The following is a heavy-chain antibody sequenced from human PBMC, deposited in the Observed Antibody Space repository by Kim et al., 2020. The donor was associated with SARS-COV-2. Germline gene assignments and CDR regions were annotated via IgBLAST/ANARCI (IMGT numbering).Heavy chain of an antibody. CDR3: ARVYYYDSSAEDY. V-gene: IGHV3-48*03. D-gene: IGHD3-22*01. Sequence: GGSLRLSCAASGFTFSSYEMNWVRQAPGKGLEWVSYISSSGSTIYYADSVKGRFTISRDNAKNSLYLQMNSLRAEDTAVYYCARVYYYDSSAEDYWGQGTLVTVSS. J-gene: IGHJ4*02. CDR1: GFTFSSYE. CDR2: ISSSGSTI.